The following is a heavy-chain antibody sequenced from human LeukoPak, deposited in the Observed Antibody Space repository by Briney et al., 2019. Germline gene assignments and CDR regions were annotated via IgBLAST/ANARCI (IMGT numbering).Heavy chain of an antibody. CDR3: ARRVTGRGTFYFDY. D-gene: IGHD3-16*01. CDR2: IYYTGNT. Sequence: PSETLSLTCTVSDGSISTYYWTWIRQPPGQELEWIGYIYYTGNTNYNPALKSRVTISLDTSRNQFSLKLNSVTAADTAVYYCARRVTGRGTFYFDYWGQGSLITVSS. J-gene: IGHJ4*02. CDR1: DGSISTYY. V-gene: IGHV4-59*08.